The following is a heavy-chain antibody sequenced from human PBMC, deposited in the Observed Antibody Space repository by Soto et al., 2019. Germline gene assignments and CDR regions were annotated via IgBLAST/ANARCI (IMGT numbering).Heavy chain of an antibody. D-gene: IGHD1-26*01. J-gene: IGHJ4*02. CDR3: ARRGSGSYYDY. Sequence: EVQLLESGGGLVQPGGSLRLSCAASGFTFSSYAMRWVRQAPGKGLEWVSAISGSGDSTYYADSVKGRFTTSRDNSKNTLYLQMNSLRAEDTAVYYCARRGSGSYYDYWGQGTLVTVFS. CDR2: ISGSGDST. V-gene: IGHV3-23*01. CDR1: GFTFSSYA.